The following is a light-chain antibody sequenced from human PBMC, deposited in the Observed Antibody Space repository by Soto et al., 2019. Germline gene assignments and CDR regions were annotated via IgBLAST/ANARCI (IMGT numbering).Light chain of an antibody. V-gene: IGLV2-14*01. CDR1: SSDVGGYNY. CDR2: DLS. Sequence: QSALTQPASVSGSPGQSITISCTGTSSDVGGYNYVSWYQQHPGKAPKLMIYDLSRRPSGVSNRFSGSKSGNTASLTISGLQAEDEADYYCSSYISSSTDVFGTGTKLTVL. J-gene: IGLJ1*01. CDR3: SSYISSSTDV.